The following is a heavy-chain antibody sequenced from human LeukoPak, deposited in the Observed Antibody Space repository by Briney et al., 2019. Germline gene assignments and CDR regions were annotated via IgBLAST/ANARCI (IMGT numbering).Heavy chain of an antibody. CDR3: ASRYSSGWYELDY. V-gene: IGHV1-2*02. Sequence: ASVKVSCKASGYTFTGYYMHWVRQAPGQGLEWMGWINPNSGGTNYAQKFQGRVTMTRDTSISTACMELSRLRSDDTAVYYCASRYSSGWYELDYWGQGTLVTVSS. D-gene: IGHD6-19*01. J-gene: IGHJ4*02. CDR1: GYTFTGYY. CDR2: INPNSGGT.